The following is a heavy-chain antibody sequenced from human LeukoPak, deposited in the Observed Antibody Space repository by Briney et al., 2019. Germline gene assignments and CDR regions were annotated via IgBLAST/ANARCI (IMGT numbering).Heavy chain of an antibody. D-gene: IGHD4-17*01. CDR1: GGSISSYY. CDR2: IYYSGST. CDR3: ARDIHDYGDYVWFDP. Sequence: PSETLSLTCTVSGGSISSYYWSWIRQPPGKGLEWIGYIYYSGSTNYNPSLKSRVTISVDTSKNQFSLKLSSVTAADTAVYYCARDIHDYGDYVWFDPWGQGTLVTVSS. J-gene: IGHJ5*02. V-gene: IGHV4-59*01.